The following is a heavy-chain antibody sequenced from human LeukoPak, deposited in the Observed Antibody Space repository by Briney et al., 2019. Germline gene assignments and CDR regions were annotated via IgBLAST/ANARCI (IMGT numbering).Heavy chain of an antibody. CDR2: MNPNSGNT. D-gene: IGHD3-3*01. V-gene: IGHV1-8*01. CDR1: GYTFTSYD. CDR3: ARAYDFWSTIDN. Sequence: ASVKVSCKASGYTFTSYDINWVRQATGQGPEWMGWMNPNSGNTGYAQTFQGRVTMTRNTSISTASMELSSLRSEDTAVYYCARAYDFWSTIDNWGQGTLVTVSS. J-gene: IGHJ4*02.